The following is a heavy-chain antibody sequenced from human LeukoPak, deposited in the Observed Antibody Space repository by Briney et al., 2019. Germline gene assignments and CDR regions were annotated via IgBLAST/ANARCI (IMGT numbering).Heavy chain of an antibody. CDR2: ISGDGGST. CDR1: GLKIDDYA. V-gene: IGHV3-43*02. J-gene: IGHJ4*02. Sequence: PGGSLRLSCAVSGLKIDDYAMHWVRQVPGKGLEWVSLISGDGGSTYYADSVKGRFTISRDNSKNSLYLHMNSLGNEDTALYYCAKGHFGAGHYWGQGTLVTVSS. CDR3: AKGHFGAGHY. D-gene: IGHD3-3*01.